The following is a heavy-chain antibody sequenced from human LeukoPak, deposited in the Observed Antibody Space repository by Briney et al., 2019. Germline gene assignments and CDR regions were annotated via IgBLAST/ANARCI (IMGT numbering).Heavy chain of an antibody. V-gene: IGHV4-34*01. CDR3: ASPNSSSWRYLDD. D-gene: IGHD6-13*01. CDR2: INHSGST. CDR1: GVTFSGYY. Sequence: PSETLSFTCAVYGVTFSGYYWSWIRQPPGKGLEWIGEINHSGSTNYNPSIKTRVAISVDTSKNQVALKLSSVTAADTAVYYCASPNSSSWRYLDDWGQGTLVTVSS. J-gene: IGHJ4*02.